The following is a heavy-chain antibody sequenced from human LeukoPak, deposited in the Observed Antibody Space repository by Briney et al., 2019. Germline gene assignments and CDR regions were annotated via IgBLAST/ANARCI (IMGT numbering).Heavy chain of an antibody. D-gene: IGHD4/OR15-4a*01. CDR3: ARRAGAYSHPYDY. V-gene: IGHV3-53*01. Sequence: PGGSLRLSCAASGFSFSSYEMNWVRQAPGKGLEWVSFIYSAGNTHYSDSVKGRFTISIDNSKNTLYLQMNNLRAEDTAVYYCARRAGAYSHPYDYWGQGTLVTVSS. J-gene: IGHJ4*02. CDR1: GFSFSSYE. CDR2: IYSAGNT.